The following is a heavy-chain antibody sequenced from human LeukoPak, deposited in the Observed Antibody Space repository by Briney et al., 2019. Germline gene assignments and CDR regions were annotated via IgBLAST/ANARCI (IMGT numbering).Heavy chain of an antibody. D-gene: IGHD6-13*01. CDR2: ISSTSSSI. CDR3: AREWAPPGIGWYYFNH. J-gene: IGHJ4*02. Sequence: PGGSLRLSCAASGFSLSSYRMNWVRQAPGKGLEWVSSISSTSSSIYYADSVKGRFTISRDNAKNSLYLQMNSLRAEDTAEYFCAREWAPPGIGWYYFNHWGQGTLVTVSS. CDR1: GFSLSSYR. V-gene: IGHV3-21*01.